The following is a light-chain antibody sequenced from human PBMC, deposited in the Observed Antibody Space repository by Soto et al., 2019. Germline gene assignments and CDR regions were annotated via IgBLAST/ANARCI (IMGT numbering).Light chain of an antibody. Sequence: EIVMTQSTATLYVSPGERATLSCRASQSVSSNLAWYKQKPGQDPRLLIYGASTRATGIPARFSGSGSGTEFTLTISSLQSEDSAVYYCQQYNNWPPYTFGQGTKLEIK. CDR1: QSVSSN. CDR2: GAS. J-gene: IGKJ2*01. V-gene: IGKV3-15*01. CDR3: QQYNNWPPYT.